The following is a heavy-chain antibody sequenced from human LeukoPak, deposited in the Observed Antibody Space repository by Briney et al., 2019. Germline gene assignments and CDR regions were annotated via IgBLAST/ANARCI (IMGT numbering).Heavy chain of an antibody. V-gene: IGHV4-39*02. J-gene: IGHJ5*02. Sequence: PSETLSLTCTVAGGSISSSSYYWGWIRQPQGRGLEWIGSIYYSGSTYYNPSLMSRVTISVDTSKNQFSLNLSSVTAADTAVYYCAREMELIFGVVIIRYSFDPWGQGTLVTVSS. CDR1: GGSISSSSYY. CDR3: AREMELIFGVVIIRYSFDP. D-gene: IGHD3-3*01. CDR2: IYYSGST.